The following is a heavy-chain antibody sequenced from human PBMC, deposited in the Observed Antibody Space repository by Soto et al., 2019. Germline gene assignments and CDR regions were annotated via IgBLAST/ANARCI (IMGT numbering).Heavy chain of an antibody. Sequence: EVQLVESGGGLVQPGRSLRLSCAASGFTFDDYAMHWVRQAPGKGLEWVSGISWNSGSIGYADSVKGRFTISRDNAKNSLYLQMNSLRAEDTALYYGAKATGSDYYYYYMDVWGKGTTVTVSS. CDR3: AKATGSDYYYYYMDV. CDR1: GFTFDDYA. V-gene: IGHV3-9*01. CDR2: ISWNSGSI. J-gene: IGHJ6*03.